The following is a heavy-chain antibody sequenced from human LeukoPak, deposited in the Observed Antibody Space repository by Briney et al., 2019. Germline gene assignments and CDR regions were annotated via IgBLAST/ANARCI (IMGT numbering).Heavy chain of an antibody. D-gene: IGHD6-19*01. Sequence: PSETLSLTCTVSGDSISNYYWSWIRQSPGKGLEWIGYIYYSGSANYNPSLKSRVTISVDTSKNQFSLKLSSVTAADTAVYYCARDPGGGWYYFDYWGQGTLVTVSS. J-gene: IGHJ4*02. CDR2: IYYSGSA. CDR3: ARDPGGGWYYFDY. V-gene: IGHV4-59*12. CDR1: GDSISNYY.